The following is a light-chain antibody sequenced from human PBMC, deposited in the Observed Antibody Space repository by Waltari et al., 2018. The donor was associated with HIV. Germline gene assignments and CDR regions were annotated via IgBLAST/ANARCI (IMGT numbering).Light chain of an antibody. V-gene: IGLV2-23*02. J-gene: IGLJ3*02. CDR3: CSYAGSSTCV. Sequence: QSALTQPASVSGSPGQSITISCTGTSSDVGGYTYVLWYQQPPGKAPRLMIYDVSKRPAVVSNRCAGSKAGNTAALTISGLQAEDESEYYGCSYAGSSTCVFGGGTKLTGL. CDR2: DVS. CDR1: SSDVGGYTY.